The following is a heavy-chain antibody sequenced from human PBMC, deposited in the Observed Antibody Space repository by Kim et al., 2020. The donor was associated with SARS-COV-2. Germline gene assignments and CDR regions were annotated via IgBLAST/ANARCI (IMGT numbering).Heavy chain of an antibody. Sequence: SETLSLTCTVSGGSISSGGYYWSWIRQHPGKGLEWIGYIYYSGITYDNPSLKSRVTISVDTSKNQFSLKLSSVTAADTAVYYCARTYYEFWSGYSAFDYCGQGSLVTVSS. J-gene: IGHJ4*02. CDR2: IYYSGIT. CDR1: GGSISSGGYY. V-gene: IGHV4-31*03. D-gene: IGHD3-3*01. CDR3: ARTYYEFWSGYSAFDY.